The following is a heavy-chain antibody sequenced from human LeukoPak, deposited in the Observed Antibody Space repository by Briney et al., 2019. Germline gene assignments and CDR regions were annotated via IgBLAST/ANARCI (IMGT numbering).Heavy chain of an antibody. CDR2: ISSSGSAI. CDR3: ARVSGSYAHWFDP. J-gene: IGHJ5*02. CDR1: GFTFSDYY. V-gene: IGHV3-11*01. Sequence: PGGSLRLSCAASGFTFSDYYMSWIRQAPGKGLEWVSYISSSGSAIYYADSVKGRFTISRDNAKNSLYLQMNSLRAEDTAVYYCARVSGSYAHWFDPWGQGTLVTVSS. D-gene: IGHD1-26*01.